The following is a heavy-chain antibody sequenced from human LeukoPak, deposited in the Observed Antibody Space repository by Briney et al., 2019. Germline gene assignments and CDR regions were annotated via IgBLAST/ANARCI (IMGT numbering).Heavy chain of an antibody. CDR3: AKGIYSSGWSYFDY. Sequence: GGCLRLSCAASGFTFSNSAMSWVRQAPGKGLECGSTLSGSGITTYYADSVKGRFTISRDNSKNTLYLQMNSLRAEDTAVYYCAKGIYSSGWSYFDYWGHGTLVTVSS. V-gene: IGHV3-23*01. J-gene: IGHJ4*01. D-gene: IGHD6-19*01. CDR2: LSGSGITT. CDR1: GFTFSNSA.